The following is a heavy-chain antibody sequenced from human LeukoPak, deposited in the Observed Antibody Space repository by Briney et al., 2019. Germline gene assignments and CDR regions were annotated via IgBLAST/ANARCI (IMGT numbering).Heavy chain of an antibody. J-gene: IGHJ4*02. Sequence: PSETLSLTCTVSGGSISSYYWSWIRQPPGKGLEWIGYIYYSGSTNYNPSLKSRVTISVDTSKDQFSLKLSSVTAADTAVYYCAREKEDSSGYTFDYWGQGTLVTVSS. CDR1: GGSISSYY. CDR3: AREKEDSSGYTFDY. V-gene: IGHV4-59*01. D-gene: IGHD3-22*01. CDR2: IYYSGST.